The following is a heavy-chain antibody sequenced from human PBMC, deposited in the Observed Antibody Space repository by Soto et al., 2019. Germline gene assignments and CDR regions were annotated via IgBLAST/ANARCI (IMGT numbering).Heavy chain of an antibody. V-gene: IGHV1-69*13. CDR1: GGPFSSYA. J-gene: IGHJ4*02. CDR3: AKSYGPFDY. D-gene: IGHD3-10*01. Sequence: SVKVSCKASGGPFSSYAISWVRQAPGQGPEWMGGIIPIFGTANYAQKFQGRVTITADESTSTAYMELSSLRSEDTAVYYCAKSYGPFDYWGQGTLVTVSS. CDR2: IIPIFGTA.